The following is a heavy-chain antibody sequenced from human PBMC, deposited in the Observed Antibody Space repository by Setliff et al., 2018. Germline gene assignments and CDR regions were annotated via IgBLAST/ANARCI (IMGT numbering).Heavy chain of an antibody. V-gene: IGHV4-34*01. Sequence: SETLSLTCAVFGGSFSDYWWSWIRQLPGKGLEWIAEIHHSGSTNFHPSLKSRVAISIDASKNQFSLKLDSVTAADTAVYYCARTDDYYNFYAYWGQGTLVTVSS. CDR3: ARTDDYYNFYAY. J-gene: IGHJ4*02. CDR2: IHHSGST. D-gene: IGHD3-3*01. CDR1: GGSFSDYW.